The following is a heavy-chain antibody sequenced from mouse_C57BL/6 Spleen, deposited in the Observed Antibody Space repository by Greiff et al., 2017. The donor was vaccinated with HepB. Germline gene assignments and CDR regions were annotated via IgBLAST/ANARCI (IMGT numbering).Heavy chain of an antibody. CDR3: ARHDGNYYGSSFFDY. J-gene: IGHJ2*01. V-gene: IGHV5-6*01. Sequence: EVQRVESGGDLVKPGGSLKLSCAASGFTFSSYGMSWVRQTPDKRLEWVATISSGGSYTYYPDSVKGRFTISRDNAKNTLYLQMSSLKSEDTAMYYCARHDGNYYGSSFFDYWGQGTTLTVSS. D-gene: IGHD1-1*01. CDR1: GFTFSSYG. CDR2: ISSGGSYT.